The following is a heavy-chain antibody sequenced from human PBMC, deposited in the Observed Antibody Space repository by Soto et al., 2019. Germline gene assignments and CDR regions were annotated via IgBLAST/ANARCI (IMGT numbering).Heavy chain of an antibody. V-gene: IGHV3-30*18. CDR1: GFTFSSYG. J-gene: IGHJ4*02. CDR2: ISYDGSNK. Sequence: QVQLVESGGGVVQPGRSLRLSCAASGFTFSSYGMHWVRQAPGKGLEWVAVISYDGSNKYYADSVKGRFTISRDNSKNTLYLQMNRLRAEDMAVYYCAKDQARWGQGTLVTVSS. CDR3: AKDQAR.